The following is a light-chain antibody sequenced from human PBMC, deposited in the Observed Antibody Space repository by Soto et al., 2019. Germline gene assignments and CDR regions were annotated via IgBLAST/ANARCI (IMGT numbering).Light chain of an antibody. J-gene: IGLJ2*01. Sequence: QSALTQPASVSGSPGQSITISCTGTSSDVGGYNYVSWYQQHPGKAPKLMIYEVSNRPSGVSNRFSGSKSGNTASLTISGLQAEDEADYYCSSSSRTLVFGGGTKLTVL. CDR2: EVS. V-gene: IGLV2-14*01. CDR3: SSSSRTLV. CDR1: SSDVGGYNY.